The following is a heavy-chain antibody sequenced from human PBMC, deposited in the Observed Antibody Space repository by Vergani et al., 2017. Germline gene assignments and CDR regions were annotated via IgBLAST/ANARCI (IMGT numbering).Heavy chain of an antibody. V-gene: IGHV4-34*01. J-gene: IGHJ4*02. Sequence: FSSYAMSWVRQAPGKGLEWIGEINHSGSTNYNPSLKSRVTISVDTSKNQFSLKLSSVTAADTAVYYCARGRYSSSWYPMYYFDYWGQGTLVTVSS. D-gene: IGHD6-13*01. CDR3: ARGRYSSSWYPMYYFDY. CDR2: INHSGST. CDR1: FSSYA.